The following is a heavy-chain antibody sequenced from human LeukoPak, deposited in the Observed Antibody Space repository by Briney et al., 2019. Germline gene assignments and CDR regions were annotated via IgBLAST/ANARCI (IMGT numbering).Heavy chain of an antibody. D-gene: IGHD3-3*01. CDR3: ARLKRYYDFWTPGMDV. CDR2: INPNSGGT. CDR1: GYTFTGYY. J-gene: IGHJ6*02. V-gene: IGHV1-2*02. Sequence: GASVKVSCKASGYTFTGYYMHWVRQAPGQGLEWMGWINPNSGGTNYAQKFQGRVTMTRDTSISTAYMELGRLRSDDTAVYYCARLKRYYDFWTPGMDVWGQGTTVTVSS.